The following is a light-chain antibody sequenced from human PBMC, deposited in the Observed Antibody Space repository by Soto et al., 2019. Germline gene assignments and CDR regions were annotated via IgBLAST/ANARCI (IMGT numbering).Light chain of an antibody. CDR3: QHYGGSPPNT. J-gene: IGKJ2*01. CDR1: QSVSSNY. Sequence: EIVLTQSPGTLSLSPGERATLSCRASQSVSSNYLAWYQQKPGQAPRLLIYGGTIRATGFPDRFSGSGSGPDFTLTISRLEAEDFAVYYCQHYGGSPPNTFGQGTKLETK. V-gene: IGKV3-20*01. CDR2: GGT.